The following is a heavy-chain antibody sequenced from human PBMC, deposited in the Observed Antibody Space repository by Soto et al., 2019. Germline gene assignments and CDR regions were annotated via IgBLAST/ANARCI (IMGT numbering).Heavy chain of an antibody. CDR1: GYSFTSYW. CDR2: IDPSDSYT. V-gene: IGHV5-10-1*01. Sequence: GESLKISCKGSGYSFTSYWISWVRQMPGKGLEWMGTIDPSDSYTKYSPSFQGHVTISADKSITTAYLQWSSLKASDTAMYYCARLGGLYCSGGSCYSFYYYGMDVWGQGTTVTVSS. J-gene: IGHJ6*02. CDR3: ARLGGLYCSGGSCYSFYYYGMDV. D-gene: IGHD2-15*01.